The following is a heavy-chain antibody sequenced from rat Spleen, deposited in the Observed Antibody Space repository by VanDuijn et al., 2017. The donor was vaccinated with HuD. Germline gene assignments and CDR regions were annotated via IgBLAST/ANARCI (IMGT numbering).Heavy chain of an antibody. CDR3: ARQWDY. V-gene: IGHV5-29*01. CDR2: ISYDGSRT. J-gene: IGHJ2*01. CDR1: GFTFSNYG. Sequence: EVQLVESGGGLVQPGGSLKLSCAASGFTFSNYGMAWVRQAPSKGLEWVAVISYDGSRTYYRDSVKGRFTISRDNAKTTLYLQMDSLRSEDTATYYCARQWDYWGQGVMVTVSS.